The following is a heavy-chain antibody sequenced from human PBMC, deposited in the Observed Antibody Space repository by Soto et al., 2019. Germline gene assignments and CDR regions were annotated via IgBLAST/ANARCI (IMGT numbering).Heavy chain of an antibody. D-gene: IGHD5-18*01. J-gene: IGHJ4*02. V-gene: IGHV4-31*03. Sequence: SETLSLTCTVSGGSISSGGYYWSWIRQHPGKGLEWIGYIYYSGSTYYNPSLKSRVTISVDTSKNQFSLKLSSVTAADTAVYYCARSSLGYSYGTDYWGQGTLVTVSS. CDR2: IYYSGST. CDR1: GGSISSGGYY. CDR3: ARSSLGYSYGTDY.